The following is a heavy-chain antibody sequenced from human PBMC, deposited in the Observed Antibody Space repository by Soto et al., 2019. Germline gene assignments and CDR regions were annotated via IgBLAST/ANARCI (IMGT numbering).Heavy chain of an antibody. CDR1: GFTVSSNY. CDR3: ARLDGSSSLHYYYYGMDV. V-gene: IGHV3-53*01. Sequence: GSLRLSCAASGFTVSSNYMSWVRQAPGKGLEWVSVIYSGGSTYYADSVKGRFTISRDNAKNSLYLQMNSLRAEDTAVYYCARLDGSSSLHYYYYGMDVWGQGTTVTVSS. D-gene: IGHD6-6*01. CDR2: IYSGGST. J-gene: IGHJ6*02.